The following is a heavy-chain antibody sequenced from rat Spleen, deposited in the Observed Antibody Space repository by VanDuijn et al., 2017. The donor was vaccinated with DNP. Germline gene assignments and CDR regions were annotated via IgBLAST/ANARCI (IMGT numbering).Heavy chain of an antibody. V-gene: IGHV2S12*01. J-gene: IGHJ2*01. CDR1: GFSLTSNG. CDR2: ISSGGST. Sequence: QVQLKESGPGLVQPSQTLSLTCTVSGFSLTSNGVSWVRQPPGKGLEWIAAISSGGSTYYNSALKSRLSISRDTSKSQVFLKMNSLQTEDTAIYFCTRASYSASFDYWGQGVMVTVSS. D-gene: IGHD1-1*01. CDR3: TRASYSASFDY.